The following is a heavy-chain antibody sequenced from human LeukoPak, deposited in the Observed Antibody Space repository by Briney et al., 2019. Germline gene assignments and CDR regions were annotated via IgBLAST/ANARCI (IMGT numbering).Heavy chain of an antibody. CDR2: VGRSGVDT. CDR1: GFTFSSYA. J-gene: IGHJ4*02. Sequence: GGSLRLSCVASGFTFSSYAVSWFRQAPGKGLEWVSTVGRSGVDTYYADSVRGRFTISRDNAKNSLYLQMNSLRAEDTAVYYCAREPHWGQGTLVTVSS. CDR3: AREPH. V-gene: IGHV3-23*01.